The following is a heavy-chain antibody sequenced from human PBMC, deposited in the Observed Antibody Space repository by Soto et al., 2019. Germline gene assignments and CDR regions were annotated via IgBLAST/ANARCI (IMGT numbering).Heavy chain of an antibody. CDR1: GFTFSSYS. D-gene: IGHD6-13*01. J-gene: IGHJ4*02. Sequence: GGSLRLSCAASGFTFSSYSMTWVRQAPGKGLEWVSSITSSSSYIYYAGSVKGRFTISRDNAKKSLFLQMNSLRAEDTAVYYCTAGLDYWGPGTLVTVS. CDR2: ITSSSSYI. CDR3: TAGLDY. V-gene: IGHV3-21*01.